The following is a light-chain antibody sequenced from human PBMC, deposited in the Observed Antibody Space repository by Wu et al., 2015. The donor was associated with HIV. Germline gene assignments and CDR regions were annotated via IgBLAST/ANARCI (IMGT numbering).Light chain of an antibody. CDR1: QRISSS. Sequence: EIVMTQSPATLSVSPGERATLSCRASQRISSSLAWYQHRPGQAPRLLIYGASTRATGIPARFSGSGSGTEFTLTISSIHSEDFAVYYCQQYNNWVTFGQGTRVEI. CDR3: QQYNNWVT. J-gene: IGKJ1*01. CDR2: GAS. V-gene: IGKV3-15*01.